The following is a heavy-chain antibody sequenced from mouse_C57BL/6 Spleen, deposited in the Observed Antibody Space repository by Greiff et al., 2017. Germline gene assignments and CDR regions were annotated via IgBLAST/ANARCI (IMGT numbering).Heavy chain of an antibody. V-gene: IGHV5-6*01. Sequence: EVQLQEPGGDLVKPGGSLKLSCAASGFTFSSYGMSWVRQTPDKRLEWVATISSGGSYTYYPDSVKGRFTISRDNSKNTLYLQMSSLKSEETAMYYCARLTTVVEEYAMDYWGQGTSVTVSS. CDR1: GFTFSSYG. CDR3: ARLTTVVEEYAMDY. D-gene: IGHD1-1*01. J-gene: IGHJ4*01. CDR2: ISSGGSYT.